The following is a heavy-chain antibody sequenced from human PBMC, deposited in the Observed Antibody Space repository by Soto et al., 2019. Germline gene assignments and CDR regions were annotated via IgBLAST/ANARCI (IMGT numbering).Heavy chain of an antibody. CDR3: ARADRTLVTSYGLDV. J-gene: IGHJ6*02. D-gene: IGHD2-21*02. CDR2: INHSGST. V-gene: IGHV4-34*01. Sequence: SETRSHTWRVYGGSFSGYCWSWIRQPPGKGLEWIGEINHSGSTNYNPSLRSRLTISLDSSKKHFSLKLTSMTAADAAVYYCARADRTLVTSYGLDVWGQGTTVTVSS. CDR1: GGSFSGYC.